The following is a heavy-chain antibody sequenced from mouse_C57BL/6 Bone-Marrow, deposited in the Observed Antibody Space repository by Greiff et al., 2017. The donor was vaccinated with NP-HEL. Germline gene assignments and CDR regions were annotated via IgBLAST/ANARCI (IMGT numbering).Heavy chain of an antibody. D-gene: IGHD1-1*01. CDR1: GFNIKDDY. Sequence: EVQLQQSGAELVRPGASVKLSCTASGFNIKDDYMHWVKQRPEQGLEWIGWIDPENGDTEYAPKFQGKATITADTSSNTAYLQLSSLTSEDTAVYYCTTVTTVVPYFDYWGQGTTLTVSS. V-gene: IGHV14-4*01. CDR3: TTVTTVVPYFDY. CDR2: IDPENGDT. J-gene: IGHJ2*01.